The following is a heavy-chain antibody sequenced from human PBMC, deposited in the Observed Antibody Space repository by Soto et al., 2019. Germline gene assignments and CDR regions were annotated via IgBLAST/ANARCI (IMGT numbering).Heavy chain of an antibody. CDR3: ARAGDTMVRGVIIMNYYGMDV. Sequence: SETLSLTCAVSGYSISSGYYWGWIRQPPGKGLEWIGNIHHSGTTYYNPSLKSRVTISIDRSKNQFSLKLISVTAADTAVYYCARAGDTMVRGVIIMNYYGMDVWGQGTTVTAP. CDR1: GYSISSGYY. V-gene: IGHV4-38-2*01. CDR2: IHHSGTT. D-gene: IGHD3-10*01. J-gene: IGHJ6*02.